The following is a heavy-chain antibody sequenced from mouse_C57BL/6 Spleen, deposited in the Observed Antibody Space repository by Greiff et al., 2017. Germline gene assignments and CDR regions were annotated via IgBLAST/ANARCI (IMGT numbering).Heavy chain of an antibody. D-gene: IGHD2-2*01. Sequence: QVHVKQSGAELARPGASVKLSCKASGYTFTSYGISWVKQRTGQGLEWIGEIYPRSGNTYYNEKFKGKATLTADKSSSTAYMELRSLTSEDSAVYFCARGGMVTYAMDYWGQGTSVTVSS. CDR2: IYPRSGNT. V-gene: IGHV1-81*01. CDR3: ARGGMVTYAMDY. CDR1: GYTFTSYG. J-gene: IGHJ4*01.